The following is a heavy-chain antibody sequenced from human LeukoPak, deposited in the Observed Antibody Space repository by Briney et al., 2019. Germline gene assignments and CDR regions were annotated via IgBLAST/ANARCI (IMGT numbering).Heavy chain of an antibody. CDR2: INHSGST. D-gene: IGHD5-18*01. Sequence: PSETLSLTCAVYGGSFSGYYWSWIRQPPGKGLEWIGEINHSGSTNYNPSLKSRVTISVDTSKNQFSLKLSSVTAADTAVYYCARGEDSYGPLDYYYYMDVWGKGTTVTVSS. CDR3: ARGEDSYGPLDYYYYMDV. V-gene: IGHV4-34*01. CDR1: GGSFSGYY. J-gene: IGHJ6*03.